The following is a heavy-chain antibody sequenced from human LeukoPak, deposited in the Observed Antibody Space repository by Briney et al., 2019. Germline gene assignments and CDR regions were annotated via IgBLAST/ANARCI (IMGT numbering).Heavy chain of an antibody. CDR2: IYYSGST. J-gene: IGHJ6*03. Sequence: SETLSLTCTVSGGSISSSSYYWGWIRQPPGKGLEWIGSIYYSGSTYYNPSLKSRVTISVDTSKNQFSLKLGSVTAADTAVYYCARQEGLRFLEWLSLYMDVWGKGTTVTVSS. V-gene: IGHV4-39*01. CDR3: ARQEGLRFLEWLSLYMDV. CDR1: GGSISSSSYY. D-gene: IGHD3-3*01.